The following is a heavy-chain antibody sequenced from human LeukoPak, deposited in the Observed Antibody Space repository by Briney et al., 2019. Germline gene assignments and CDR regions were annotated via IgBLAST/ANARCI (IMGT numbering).Heavy chain of an antibody. CDR1: GGSISTYNW. Sequence: SGTLSLTCAVSGGSISTYNWWSWVRQPPGKGLEWIGEIFYSGSINYNPSLKSRVTLSLDKSKNQFSLQLSSVTAADTAMYYCAKTHSHFPPYFDYWGQGTLVIVSS. D-gene: IGHD4-11*01. J-gene: IGHJ4*02. CDR2: IFYSGSI. CDR3: AKTHSHFPPYFDY. V-gene: IGHV4-4*02.